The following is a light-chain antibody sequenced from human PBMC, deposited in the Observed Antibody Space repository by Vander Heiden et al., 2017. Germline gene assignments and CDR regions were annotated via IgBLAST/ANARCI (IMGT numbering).Light chain of an antibody. CDR2: DAS. CDR1: QSITSNY. Sequence: EIVLTQSPGTLSLSPGERATLPCRASQSITSNYLAWHQQKPGQATRLLIYDASRRSDGIPGRCSGSGSGTDFTLTISRLEPEDFTVYYCQQYATSPTFGEGTRLEIK. CDR3: QQYATSPT. J-gene: IGKJ5*01. V-gene: IGKV3-20*01.